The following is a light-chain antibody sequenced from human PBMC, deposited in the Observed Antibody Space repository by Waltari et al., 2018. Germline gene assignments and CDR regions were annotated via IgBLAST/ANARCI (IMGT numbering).Light chain of an antibody. J-gene: IGLJ2*01. V-gene: IGLV2-14*01. Sequence: QSALTQPASVSGSPGQSITISCTGTSSDVGGYNYVSWYQQHPGKAPELMIYEVSNRPSGVYKRFSGSKSGNTASLTISGLQAEDEADYYCSSYTSSSTYVVFGGGTKLTVL. CDR2: EVS. CDR3: SSYTSSSTYVV. CDR1: SSDVGGYNY.